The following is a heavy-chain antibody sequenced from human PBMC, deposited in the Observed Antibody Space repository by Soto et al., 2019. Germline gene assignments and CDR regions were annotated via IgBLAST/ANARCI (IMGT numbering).Heavy chain of an antibody. V-gene: IGHV3-74*01. D-gene: IGHD2-21*02. CDR3: ARESEVTLNWFDP. CDR1: GFTFSSYW. Sequence: EVQLVESGGGVVQPGGSLRLSCAASGFTFSSYWMHWVRQAPGKGLVWVSRINSDGSSTSYADSVKGRFTISRDNAKYTLYLQMNSLRAEDTAVYYGARESEVTLNWFDPWGQGTLVTVSS. J-gene: IGHJ5*02. CDR2: INSDGSST.